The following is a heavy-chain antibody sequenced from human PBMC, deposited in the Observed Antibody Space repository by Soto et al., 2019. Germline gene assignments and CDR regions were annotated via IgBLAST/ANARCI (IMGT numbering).Heavy chain of an antibody. V-gene: IGHV1-69*01. CDR3: ASPRTIVGVANNGFDP. CDR1: GGTFSSYA. J-gene: IGHJ5*02. D-gene: IGHD3-3*01. Sequence: QVQLVQSGAEVKKPGSSVKVSCKASGGTFSSYAISWVRQAPGQGLEWMGGIIPIFGTANYAQKFQGRVTINADESTSTAYMELSSLRSEDTAVYYCASPRTIVGVANNGFDPWGQGTLVTVSS. CDR2: IIPIFGTA.